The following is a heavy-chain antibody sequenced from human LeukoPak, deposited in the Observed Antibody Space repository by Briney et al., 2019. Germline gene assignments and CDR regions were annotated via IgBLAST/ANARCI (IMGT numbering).Heavy chain of an antibody. CDR1: GLTLSNTW. D-gene: IGHD3-10*01. CDR3: IGRFLAY. J-gene: IGHJ4*02. CDR2: IRSKTDGGTT. Sequence: GGSLRLSCTASGLTLSNTWMTWVRQAPGKGLEWVGRIRSKTDGGTTDYAAPVKGRFTISRDDSKNILYLQMNGLKTEDTAVYFCIGRFLAYWGQGTLVTVSS. V-gene: IGHV3-15*01.